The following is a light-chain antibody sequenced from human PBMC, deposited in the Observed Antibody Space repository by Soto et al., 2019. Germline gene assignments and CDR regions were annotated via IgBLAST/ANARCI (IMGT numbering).Light chain of an antibody. CDR1: QSVSRY. CDR2: DST. J-gene: IGKJ4*01. Sequence: EIVLTQSPATLSLSPGERATLSCRTSQSVSRYVAWYQQKPGQAPRLLIYDSTDRATGIPARFSGSGSGTDFTLTIHSLEPEDFAVYYCQQRNSWPLTFGGGTPVEIK. CDR3: QQRNSWPLT. V-gene: IGKV3-11*01.